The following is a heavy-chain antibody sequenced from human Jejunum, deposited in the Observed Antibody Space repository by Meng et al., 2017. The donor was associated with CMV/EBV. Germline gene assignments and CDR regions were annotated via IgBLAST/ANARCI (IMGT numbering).Heavy chain of an antibody. CDR1: GFAVRTYG. Sequence: SGAASGFAVRTYGVHWVRQAPGKGLEWVAFIQNDGSNHYGDSVKGRFTISRDISRTTVYLQMNNLRVEDTAVYYCAKDQPVLDCWGRGTLVTVSS. V-gene: IGHV3-30*02. D-gene: IGHD1-14*01. CDR3: AKDQPVLDC. CDR2: IQNDGSNH. J-gene: IGHJ4*02.